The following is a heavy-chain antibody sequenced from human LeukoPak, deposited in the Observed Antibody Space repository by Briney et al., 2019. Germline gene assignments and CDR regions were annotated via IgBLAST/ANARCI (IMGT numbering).Heavy chain of an antibody. D-gene: IGHD4-17*01. CDR2: IYYSGST. CDR1: GGSISSYY. CDR3: ARGYGDSGIDY. Sequence: SETLSLTCTVSGGSISSYYWSWIRQPPGKGLEWIGYIYYSGSTNYNPSLKSRVTISVDTSKNQFSLKLSAVTAADTAVYYCARGYGDSGIDYWGQGTLVTVSS. V-gene: IGHV4-59*08. J-gene: IGHJ4*02.